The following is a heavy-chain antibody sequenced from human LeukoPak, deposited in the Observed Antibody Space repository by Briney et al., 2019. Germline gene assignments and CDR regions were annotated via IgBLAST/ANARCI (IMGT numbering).Heavy chain of an antibody. Sequence: GGSLRLSCAASGFTFSSYAMSWVRQAPGKGLEWVSAISGSGGSTYYADSVKGRFTISRDNSKNTLYLQMNSLRAEDTAVYYCARVEPLSSSWSLDYWGQGTLVTVSS. CDR1: GFTFSSYA. D-gene: IGHD6-13*01. CDR3: ARVEPLSSSWSLDY. CDR2: ISGSGGST. J-gene: IGHJ4*02. V-gene: IGHV3-23*01.